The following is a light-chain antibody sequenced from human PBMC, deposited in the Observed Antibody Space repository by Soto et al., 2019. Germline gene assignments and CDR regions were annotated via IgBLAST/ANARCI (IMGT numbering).Light chain of an antibody. CDR3: QQRSNWPRT. Sequence: EIVLTQSPATLSLSPGERATLSCRASQSVSSYLAWYQQKPGQAPSLLIYDSSNRAAGVPARFSSSGSGTDFTLTISRLEPEDFAVYYCQQRSNWPRTFGQGTKVEIK. J-gene: IGKJ1*01. CDR2: DSS. CDR1: QSVSSY. V-gene: IGKV3-11*01.